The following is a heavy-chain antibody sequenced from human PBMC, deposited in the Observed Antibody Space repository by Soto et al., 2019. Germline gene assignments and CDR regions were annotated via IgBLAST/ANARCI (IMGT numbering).Heavy chain of an antibody. Sequence: GASVKVSCKTSGYTFTRYGISWVRQAPGQGLEWMGWISVHNGNTKYAQKLQGRVTMTTDTSTSTAYMELRSLRSDDTAVYYCARYYYDSKTFDYWGQGTLVTVSS. D-gene: IGHD3-22*01. CDR2: ISVHNGNT. CDR3: ARYYYDSKTFDY. CDR1: GYTFTRYG. V-gene: IGHV1-18*01. J-gene: IGHJ4*02.